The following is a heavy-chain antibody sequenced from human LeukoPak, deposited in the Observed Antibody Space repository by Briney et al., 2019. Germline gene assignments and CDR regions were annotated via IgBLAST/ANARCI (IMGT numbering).Heavy chain of an antibody. Sequence: SGGSLRRSCAGAGFTFSSYEMNWVRQASGKGLERVSYISSSGRAIYYADSVKGRFTVSRDNAKNSLYLQMNSLRAEDTAVYYCARCPRWAHFDYWGQGTLVTVSS. CDR1: GFTFSSYE. D-gene: IGHD4-23*01. CDR3: ARCPRWAHFDY. J-gene: IGHJ4*02. V-gene: IGHV3-48*03. CDR2: ISSSGRAI.